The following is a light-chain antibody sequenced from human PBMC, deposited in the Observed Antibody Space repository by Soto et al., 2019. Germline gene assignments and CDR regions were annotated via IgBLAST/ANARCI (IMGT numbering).Light chain of an antibody. CDR3: CSYAGSSTFEV. CDR1: SSDVGSYNL. V-gene: IGLV2-23*03. Sequence: QSALTQPASVSGSPGQSITISCTGTSSDVGSYNLVSWYQQHPGKAPKLMIYEGSKRPSGVSNRFSGSKSGNTASLPISGLQAEDEADYYCCSYAGSSTFEVFGGGTKLTVL. J-gene: IGLJ3*02. CDR2: EGS.